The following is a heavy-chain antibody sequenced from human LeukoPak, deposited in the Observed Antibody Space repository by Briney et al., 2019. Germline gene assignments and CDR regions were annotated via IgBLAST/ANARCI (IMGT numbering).Heavy chain of an antibody. D-gene: IGHD3-3*01. CDR2: ISYDGSNK. CDR1: GFTFRSYG. V-gene: IGHV3-30*18. CDR3: AKDPRRMTIFGVVRAYYYYGMDV. J-gene: IGHJ6*02. Sequence: PGGSLRLSCAASGFTFRSYGMHWVRQAPGKGLEWVAVISYDGSNKYYADSVKGRFTIYRDNSKNTLYLQMNSLRAEDTAVYYCAKDPRRMTIFGVVRAYYYYGMDVWGQGTTVTVSS.